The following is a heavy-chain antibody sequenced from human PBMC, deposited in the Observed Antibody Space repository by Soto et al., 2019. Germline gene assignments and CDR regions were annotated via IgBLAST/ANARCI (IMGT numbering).Heavy chain of an antibody. J-gene: IGHJ6*02. CDR1: GYSFTSYW. V-gene: IGHV5-51*01. CDR2: IYPGDSDT. D-gene: IGHD3-10*01. CDR3: ARHLRGVRGVHSSTTVGGMDV. Sequence: GESLKISCKGSGYSFTSYWIGWVRQMPGKGLEWMGIIYPGDSDTRYSPSFQGQVTISADKSISTAYLQWSSLKASDTAMYYCARHLRGVRGVHSSTTVGGMDVWGQGTTVTVSS.